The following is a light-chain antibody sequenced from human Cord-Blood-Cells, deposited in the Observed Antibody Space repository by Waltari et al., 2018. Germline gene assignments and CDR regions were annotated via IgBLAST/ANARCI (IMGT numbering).Light chain of an antibody. V-gene: IGKV1-9*01. CDR2: AAS. CDR3: QQLNSYPPWT. CDR1: QGLRSY. J-gene: IGKJ1*01. Sequence: DIQLPQSPSFLSASVGDRVTITCRASQGLRSYLASYQQKPGKAPKLLIYAASTLQSGVPSRFSGSGSGTEFTLTISSLQPEDFATYYCQQLNSYPPWTFGQGTKVEIK.